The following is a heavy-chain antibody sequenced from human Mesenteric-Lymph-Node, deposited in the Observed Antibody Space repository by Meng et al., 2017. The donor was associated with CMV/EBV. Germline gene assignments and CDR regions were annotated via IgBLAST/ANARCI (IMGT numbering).Heavy chain of an antibody. Sequence: SETLSLTCTVSGGSISSSSYYWGWIRQPPGKGLEWIGSIYYSGSTYYSPSLKSRVTISVDTSKNQFSLKLSSVTAADTAVYYCARVDSSSVYYYYGMDVWGQGTTVTVSS. CDR1: GGSISSSSYY. J-gene: IGHJ6*02. CDR3: ARVDSSSVYYYYGMDV. V-gene: IGHV4-39*07. D-gene: IGHD6-6*01. CDR2: IYYSGST.